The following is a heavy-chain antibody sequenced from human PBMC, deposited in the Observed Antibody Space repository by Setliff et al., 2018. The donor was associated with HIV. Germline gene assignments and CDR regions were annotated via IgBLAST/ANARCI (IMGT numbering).Heavy chain of an antibody. D-gene: IGHD6-13*01. CDR3: ARGRGSSSSWPIDY. CDR1: GGSVNTYY. J-gene: IGHJ4*02. CDR2: IYMTGGT. V-gene: IGHV4-4*07. Sequence: ASETLSLTCTVSGGSVNTYYWTWIRQPAGRGLEWIGRIYMTGGTSSNPSLRGRVIMSLDTSKTQSSLKLSSVTAADTAVYFCARGRGSSSSWPIDYWGQGTLVTVSS.